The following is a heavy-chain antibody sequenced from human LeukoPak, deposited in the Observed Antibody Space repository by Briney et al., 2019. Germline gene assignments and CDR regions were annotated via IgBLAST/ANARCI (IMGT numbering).Heavy chain of an antibody. CDR2: INPNSGGT. CDR1: GYTFTGYY. CDR3: ATAHLPTPNWFDP. Sequence: GASVKVSCKASGYTFTGYYMHWVRQAPGQGLEWMGRINPNSGGTNYAQKFQGRVTMTRDTSISTAYMELSRLRSDDTAVYYCATAHLPTPNWFDPWGQGTQVTVSS. V-gene: IGHV1-2*06. J-gene: IGHJ5*02.